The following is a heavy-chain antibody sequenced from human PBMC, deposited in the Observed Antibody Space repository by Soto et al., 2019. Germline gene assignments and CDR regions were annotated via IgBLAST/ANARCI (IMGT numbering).Heavy chain of an antibody. V-gene: IGHV3-53*01. Sequence: EVQLVESGGGLIQPGGSLRLSCAVSGFTVSNNYMSWVRQAPGKGLEGVSVIYSGGYTAYGDSVKGRFTISRDNSKNTXXXXXXXXXXXXXXXXXXXTHPGEGGYWGQGTLVTVSS. CDR3: XTHPGEGGY. D-gene: IGHD3-16*01. CDR1: GFTVSNNY. J-gene: IGHJ4*02. CDR2: IYSGGYT.